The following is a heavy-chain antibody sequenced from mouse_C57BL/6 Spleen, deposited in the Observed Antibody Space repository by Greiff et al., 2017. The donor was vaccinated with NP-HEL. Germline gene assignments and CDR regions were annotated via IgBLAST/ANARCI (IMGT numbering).Heavy chain of an antibody. CDR3: ARSHGGGVAY. CDR2: INPSTGGT. CDR1: GYSFTGYY. Sequence: VQLQQSGPELVKPGASVKISCKASGYSFTGYYMNWVKQSPEKSLEWIGEINPSTGGTTYNQKFKAKATLTVDKSSSTAYMQLKSLTSEDSAVYYCARSHGGGVAYWGQGTLVTVSA. J-gene: IGHJ3*01. V-gene: IGHV1-42*01.